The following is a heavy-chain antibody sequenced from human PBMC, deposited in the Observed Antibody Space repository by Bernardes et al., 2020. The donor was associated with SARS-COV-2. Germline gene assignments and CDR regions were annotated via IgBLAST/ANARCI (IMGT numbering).Heavy chain of an antibody. J-gene: IGHJ4*02. CDR3: AKDYCGGDCDFFDY. CDR2: ISGDTDDT. Sequence: GWSLRLSCAASGFTLSSYAMSWVRQAPGKGLEWVSGISGDTDDTYYADSVKGRFTISRDNSMNTLFLQMSSLGAEDTAVYFCAKDYCGGDCDFFDYWGQGTLVSVSS. CDR1: GFTLSSYA. V-gene: IGHV3-23*01. D-gene: IGHD2-21*02.